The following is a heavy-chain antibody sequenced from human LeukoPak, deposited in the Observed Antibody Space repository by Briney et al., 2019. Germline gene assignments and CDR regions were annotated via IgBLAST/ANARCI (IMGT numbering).Heavy chain of an antibody. V-gene: IGHV3-23*01. CDR1: GFTFSDYA. Sequence: GGSLRLSCAASGFTFSDYALSWVRQVPGKGLEWVSTLSGSGTTTFYANSVKGRFTISRDSSKNTLYLQMNSLRAADTALYYCTKDYDTVGYYSSDYWGQGTLVTVSS. CDR3: TKDYDTVGYYSSDY. D-gene: IGHD3-22*01. J-gene: IGHJ4*02. CDR2: LSGSGTTT.